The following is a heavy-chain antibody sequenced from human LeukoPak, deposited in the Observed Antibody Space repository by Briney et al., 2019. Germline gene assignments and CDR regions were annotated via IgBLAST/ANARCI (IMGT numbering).Heavy chain of an antibody. D-gene: IGHD2-21*01. CDR1: GFTFSNAW. V-gene: IGHV3-15*01. CDR2: IKSKTDGGTT. CDR3: TTDAGGYCGGDCYWDDY. J-gene: IGHJ4*02. Sequence: GGSLRLSCAASGFTFSNAWMSWVRQAPGKGLEWVGRIKSKTDGGTTDYAAPVKGRFTISRDDSKNTLYLQMNSLRTEDTAVYYCTTDAGGYCGGDCYWDDYWGQGTLVTVSS.